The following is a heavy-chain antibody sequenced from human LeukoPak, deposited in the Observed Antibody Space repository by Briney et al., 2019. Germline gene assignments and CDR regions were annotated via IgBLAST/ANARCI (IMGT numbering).Heavy chain of an antibody. Sequence: PGRSLRLSCAASGFTFSNYAMSWVRQAPGKGLEWVAAMSESGSSTWYADSVKGRLTISRDNSKNTLFLQMNSLRAEDTAVYYCAKDLYDSSGSRYDYWGQGTLVTVSS. CDR2: MSESGSST. V-gene: IGHV3-23*01. CDR3: AKDLYDSSGSRYDY. D-gene: IGHD3-22*01. J-gene: IGHJ4*02. CDR1: GFTFSNYA.